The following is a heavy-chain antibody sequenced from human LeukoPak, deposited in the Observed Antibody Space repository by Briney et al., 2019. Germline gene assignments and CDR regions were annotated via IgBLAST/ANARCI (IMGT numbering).Heavy chain of an antibody. V-gene: IGHV3-23*01. J-gene: IGHJ2*01. CDR3: AKAIAAPVWYFDL. CDR1: RFTFSSYA. Sequence: PGGSLRLSCAASRFTFSSYAMSWVRQAPGKGLEWVSTISGRGDSTYYADSVKGRFTISRDSSRNTLYLQMNTLRAEDTAVYYCAKAIAAPVWYFDLWGRGTLVTVSS. D-gene: IGHD6-13*01. CDR2: ISGRGDST.